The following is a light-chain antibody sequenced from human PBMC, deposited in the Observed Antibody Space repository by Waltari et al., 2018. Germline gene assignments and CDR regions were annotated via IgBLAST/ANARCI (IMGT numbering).Light chain of an antibody. V-gene: IGKV1-17*01. CDR2: AAF. CDR1: QGIRND. CDR3: LQHNSYPLT. Sequence: DIQMTQFPSSLSASIGDRVTITCRASQGIRNDVGWYQQRPGKGPKRLIYAAFNLQNGVPSRFSGSGSGTEFTLTISSLQPEDFATYYCLQHNSYPLTFGGGTKVEI. J-gene: IGKJ4*01.